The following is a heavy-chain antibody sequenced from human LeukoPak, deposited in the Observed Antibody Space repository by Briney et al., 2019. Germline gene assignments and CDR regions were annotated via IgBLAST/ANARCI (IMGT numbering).Heavy chain of an antibody. CDR2: ISYDGSNK. D-gene: IGHD3-9*01. Sequence: GGSLRLSCAASGFTFSSYAMHWVREAPGKGLEWVAVISYDGSNKYYADSVKGRFTISRDNSKNTLYLQMNSLRAEDTAVYYCAKEAIYDILTGYLENWGQGTLVTVSS. CDR1: GFTFSSYA. CDR3: AKEAIYDILTGYLEN. J-gene: IGHJ4*02. V-gene: IGHV3-30-3*01.